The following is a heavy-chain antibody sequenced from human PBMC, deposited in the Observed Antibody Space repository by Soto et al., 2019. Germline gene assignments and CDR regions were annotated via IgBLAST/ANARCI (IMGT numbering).Heavy chain of an antibody. V-gene: IGHV3-48*03. J-gene: IGHJ4*02. CDR1: GLTFNNYE. D-gene: IGHD6-6*01. CDR3: ARNRPYFDY. CDR2: ISTSGVTI. Sequence: GGSLRLSCSATGLTFNNYEMNWVRQAPGKGLEWISYISTSGVTIYYGDSVRGRFIISRDNAKNSLYLQMNSLRAGDTAVYYCARNRPYFDYWGQGTLVTVSS.